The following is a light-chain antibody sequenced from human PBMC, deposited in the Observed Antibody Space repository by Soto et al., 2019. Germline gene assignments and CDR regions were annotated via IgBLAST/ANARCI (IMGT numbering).Light chain of an antibody. V-gene: IGKV1-39*01. CDR1: QSIANY. J-gene: IGKJ5*01. CDR2: GAS. CDR3: EQTYSTPVT. Sequence: DIQMTQSPSSLSASVGDRVTITCRASQSIANYLNWYQQKPGKAPKLLIYGASSVQSGVPLRFSGSGSGTEFTLTISSLQPEDFAIYYCEQTYSTPVTFGQGTRLEVK.